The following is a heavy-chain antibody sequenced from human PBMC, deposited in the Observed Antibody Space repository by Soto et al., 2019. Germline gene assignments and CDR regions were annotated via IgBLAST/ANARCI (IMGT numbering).Heavy chain of an antibody. CDR2: ISSSSSYT. J-gene: IGHJ4*02. Sequence: QVQLVESGGGLVKPGGSLGLSCAASGFTFSDYHMSWIRQAPGKGLEWVSYISSSSSYTNYADSVKGRFTISRDNAKNSLYLQMNSLRAEDTAVYYCARLLPNHYSGSYYRSPGRGSGPLSAEGGGGEIDYWGQGTLVTVSS. CDR3: ARLLPNHYSGSYYRSPGRGSGPLSAEGGGGEIDY. CDR1: GFTFSDYH. V-gene: IGHV3-11*06. D-gene: IGHD1-26*01.